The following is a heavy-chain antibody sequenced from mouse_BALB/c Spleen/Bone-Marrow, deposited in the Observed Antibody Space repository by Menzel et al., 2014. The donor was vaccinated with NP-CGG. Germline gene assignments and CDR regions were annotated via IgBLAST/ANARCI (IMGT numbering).Heavy chain of an antibody. J-gene: IGHJ3*01. CDR1: GYTFSSYW. V-gene: IGHV1-9*01. Sequence: QVQLQQSGAELMKTGASVKISCKATGYTFSSYWIEWVKQRPGHGLEWIGEILPGSGSTNYNEKFKGKATFTADTSSNTAYMQLSGLTSEDSAVYYCARERGYWGQGTLVTVSA. CDR2: ILPGSGST. CDR3: ARERGY.